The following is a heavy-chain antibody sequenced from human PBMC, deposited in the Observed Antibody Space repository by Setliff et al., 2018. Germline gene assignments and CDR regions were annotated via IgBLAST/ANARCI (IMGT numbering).Heavy chain of an antibody. J-gene: IGHJ6*02. CDR3: ARNWATAQHYYYGMDV. CDR1: GFTFSSYG. Sequence: GGSLRLSCAASGFTFSSYGMHWVRQAPGKGLEWVAVIWNDGSTKFYGDSVKGRFTISRDNSKNTLYLQMDTLRAEDTAVYYCARNWATAQHYYYGMDVWGQGTTVTVSS. D-gene: IGHD2-21*02. CDR2: IWNDGSTK. V-gene: IGHV3-33*01.